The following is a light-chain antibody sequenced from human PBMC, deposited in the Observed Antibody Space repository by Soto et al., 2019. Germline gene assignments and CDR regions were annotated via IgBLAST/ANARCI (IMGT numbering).Light chain of an antibody. CDR2: VGTGGIVG. J-gene: IGLJ2*01. Sequence: QAVVTQPPSASASLGASVTLTCTLSSGYSNYKVDWCQQRPGKGPRFVMRVGTGGIVGSKGDGIPDRFSVLGSGLNRYLTIKNIQEEDESDYHCGADHGSGSNFVSFGGGTKLTVL. CDR1: SGYSNYK. CDR3: GADHGSGSNFVS. V-gene: IGLV9-49*01.